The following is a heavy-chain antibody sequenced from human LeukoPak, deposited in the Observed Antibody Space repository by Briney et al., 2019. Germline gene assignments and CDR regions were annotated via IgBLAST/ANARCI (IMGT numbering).Heavy chain of an antibody. Sequence: GGSLRLSCAASGFTFSSYSMSWVRQAPGKGLEWVSAISGSGGSTYYADSVKGRFTISRDNSKNTLYLQMNSLRAEDTAVYYCAKEKLDCSNIRYFDYWGQGTLVTVSS. V-gene: IGHV3-23*01. CDR2: ISGSGGST. J-gene: IGHJ4*02. CDR3: AKEKLDCSNIRYFDY. CDR1: GFTFSSYS. D-gene: IGHD4-11*01.